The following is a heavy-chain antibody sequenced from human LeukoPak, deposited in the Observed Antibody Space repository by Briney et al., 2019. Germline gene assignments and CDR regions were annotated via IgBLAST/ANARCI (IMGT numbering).Heavy chain of an antibody. CDR3: TSSPEGTDSRSWSTESKYYSYYYIDV. CDR2: FNPNSGGT. CDR1: GYTFTGYY. Sequence: ASVKVSCKASGYTFTGYYMHWVRQAPGQGLELMGWFNPNSGGTSYAHKFQGRVTMTRDTSISTAYMELSRLRSDDTAVYYCTSSPEGTDSRSWSTESKYYSYYYIDVWGKGTTVAVSS. D-gene: IGHD6-13*01. V-gene: IGHV1-2*02. J-gene: IGHJ6*03.